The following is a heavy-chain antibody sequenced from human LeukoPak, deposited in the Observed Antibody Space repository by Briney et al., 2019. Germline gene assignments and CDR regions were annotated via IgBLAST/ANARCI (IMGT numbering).Heavy chain of an antibody. CDR2: MKSNNGHT. Sequence: AASVKVSCKASGYTFTSYDFNWVRQAPGQGLEWMGWMKSNNGHTGYAQKFQGRVTMTRDTSINTAYMELSSLTFEDTAVYYCARGPPNWGMVGYWGQGTLVTVSS. D-gene: IGHD7-27*01. V-gene: IGHV1-8*01. J-gene: IGHJ4*02. CDR3: ARGPPNWGMVGY. CDR1: GYTFTSYD.